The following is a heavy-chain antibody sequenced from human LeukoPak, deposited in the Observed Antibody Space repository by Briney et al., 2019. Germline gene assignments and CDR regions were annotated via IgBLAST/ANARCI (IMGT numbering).Heavy chain of an antibody. CDR1: GGSFSGYY. CDR3: AGSGDYFDH. V-gene: IGHV4-34*01. J-gene: IGHJ4*02. Sequence: KPSETLSLTCAVYGGSFSGYYWSWIRQPPGKGLEWIGEINHSGSTNYNPSLKSRVTISVDTSKDQFSLKLSSVTAADTAVYYCAGSGDYFDHWGQGTLVTVSS. CDR2: INHSGST. D-gene: IGHD4-17*01.